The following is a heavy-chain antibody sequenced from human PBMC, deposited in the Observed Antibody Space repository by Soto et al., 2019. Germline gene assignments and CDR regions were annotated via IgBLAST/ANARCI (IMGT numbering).Heavy chain of an antibody. D-gene: IGHD2-21*02. CDR1: GGSFSGYY. J-gene: IGHJ6*02. CDR2: INHSGST. CDR3: AKQKGDSRTYNGMDV. V-gene: IGHV4-34*01. Sequence: PSETLSLTCAVYGGSFSGYYWSWIRQPPGKGLEWIGEINHSGSTNYNPSLKSRVTISVDTSKNQFSLKLSSVTPEDTAVYYCAKQKGDSRTYNGMDVWGQGTTVTVSS.